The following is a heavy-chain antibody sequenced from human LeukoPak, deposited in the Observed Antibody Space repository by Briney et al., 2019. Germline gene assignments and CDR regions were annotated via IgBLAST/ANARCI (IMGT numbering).Heavy chain of an antibody. D-gene: IGHD6-19*01. J-gene: IGHJ4*02. CDR3: ASPAGGSGWSLVY. Sequence: SETLSLTCTVSGASISSYYWSWIRQPPGKGLEWIGYISYSGSATYNPSLKSRVTISLDTSKTHFSLKLSSVTAADTAVYFCASPAGGSGWSLVYWGQGTLVTVSS. CDR1: GASISSYY. V-gene: IGHV4-59*01. CDR2: ISYSGSA.